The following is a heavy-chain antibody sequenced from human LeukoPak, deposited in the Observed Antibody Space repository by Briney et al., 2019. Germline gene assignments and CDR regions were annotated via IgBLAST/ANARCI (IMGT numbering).Heavy chain of an antibody. Sequence: ASVKVSCKASGYTFTSYGISWVRQAPGQGHEWMGWISAYNGNTNYAQKLQGRVTVTTDTSTSTAYMELRSLRSDDTAVHYCARAPRIVGATIDYWGQGTLVTVSS. CDR2: ISAYNGNT. D-gene: IGHD1-26*01. CDR3: ARAPRIVGATIDY. J-gene: IGHJ4*02. V-gene: IGHV1-18*01. CDR1: GYTFTSYG.